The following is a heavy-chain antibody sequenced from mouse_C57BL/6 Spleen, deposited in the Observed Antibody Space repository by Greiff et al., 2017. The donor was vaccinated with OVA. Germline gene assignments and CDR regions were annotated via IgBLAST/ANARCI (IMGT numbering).Heavy chain of an antibody. Sequence: VQLVESGGGLVKPGGSLKLSCAASGFTFSDYGMHWVRQAPEKGLEWVAYISSGSSTFYYADTVKGRFTISRDNAKNTLFLQMTSLRSEDTAMYYCARDYGSSYFAYWGQGTLVTVSA. CDR3: ARDYGSSYFAY. CDR1: GFTFSDYG. J-gene: IGHJ3*01. D-gene: IGHD1-1*01. CDR2: ISSGSSTF. V-gene: IGHV5-17*01.